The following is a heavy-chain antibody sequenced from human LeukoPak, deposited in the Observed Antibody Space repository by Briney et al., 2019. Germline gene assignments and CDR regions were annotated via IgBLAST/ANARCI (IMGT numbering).Heavy chain of an antibody. CDR1: GFTFSNYG. D-gene: IGHD3-22*01. CDR2: IRHDGNSK. CDR3: AKAYHYYDSSGDFDY. Sequence: PGGSLRLSCAVSGFTFSNYGMHWVRQTPGKGLEWVAFIRHDGNSKLYADSVKGRFTISRDNSKNTLYLQMNSLRAEDTAVYYCAKAYHYYDSSGDFDYWGQGTLVTVSS. J-gene: IGHJ4*02. V-gene: IGHV3-30*02.